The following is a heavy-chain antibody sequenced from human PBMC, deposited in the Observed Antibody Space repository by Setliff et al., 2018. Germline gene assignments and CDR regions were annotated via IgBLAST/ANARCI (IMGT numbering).Heavy chain of an antibody. CDR2: INSDGSTT. CDR3: ARTTGYRLEGDFDY. CDR1: GFTFSSYW. J-gene: IGHJ4*02. D-gene: IGHD3-16*01. Sequence: GGSLRLSCAASGFTFSSYWMHWVRQAPGRGLVWVSRINSDGSTTNYADSVKGRFTVSRDNAKNSLYLQMTSLRAEDTAIYYCARTTGYRLEGDFDYWGQGTLVTVSS. V-gene: IGHV3-74*01.